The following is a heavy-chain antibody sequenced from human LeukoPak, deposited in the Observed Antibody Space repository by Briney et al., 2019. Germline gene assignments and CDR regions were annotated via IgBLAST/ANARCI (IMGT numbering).Heavy chain of an antibody. J-gene: IGHJ4*02. V-gene: IGHV3-7*03. CDR1: GFTFSNYW. CDR2: IKHDGGDK. CDR3: ARGGNYDILTGYIFDY. Sequence: HPGGSLRLSCAASGFTFSNYWMSWVRQVPGKGLEWVANIKHDGGDKHYVDSVKGRFTIARDSAKNSLNLQMNSLRAEDTAVYYCARGGNYDILTGYIFDYWGQGTLVTVSS. D-gene: IGHD3-9*01.